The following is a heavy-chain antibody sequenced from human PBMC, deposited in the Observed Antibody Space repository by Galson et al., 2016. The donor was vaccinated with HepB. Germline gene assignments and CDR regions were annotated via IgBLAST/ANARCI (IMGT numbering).Heavy chain of an antibody. CDR2: IHHSGAP. CDR3: ARGKTRGASRTPFDS. J-gene: IGHJ5*01. CDR1: SGYTGYY. D-gene: IGHD3-10*01. Sequence: ETLSLTCGVDSGYTGYYWNWIRQAPGKGLEWIGNIHHSGAPNLHPSLKSRLTISLDTPKNQVSLTLTSETAADTAVYCCARGKTRGASRTPFDSWGPGTLVLVSS. V-gene: IGHV4-34*01.